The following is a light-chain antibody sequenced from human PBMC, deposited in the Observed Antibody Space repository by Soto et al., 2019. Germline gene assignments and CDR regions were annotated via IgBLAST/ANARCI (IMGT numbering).Light chain of an antibody. V-gene: IGKV2D-29*01. CDR3: MQCKRLSFT. CDR2: EVS. CDR1: QSLLHTDGRTS. J-gene: IGKJ4*01. Sequence: DIAMTPTPLSLSVTPGQPASISCNSRQSLLHTDGRTSLYWYLQKPGQPPQLLIYEVSNRYSAVPDRFSGSGSGTDFTLKISRVEAEDVGVYYCMQCKRLSFTFGGGTKVEIK.